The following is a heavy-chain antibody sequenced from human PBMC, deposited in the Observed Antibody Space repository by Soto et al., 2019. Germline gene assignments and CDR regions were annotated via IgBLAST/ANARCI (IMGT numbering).Heavy chain of an antibody. J-gene: IGHJ4*02. D-gene: IGHD3-16*02. CDR1: GGSISSGGYY. CDR2: IYYSGST. V-gene: IGHV4-31*03. CDR3: ASMITFGGVIVNRRYYFDY. Sequence: SETLSLTCTVSGGSISSGGYYWSWIRQHPGKGLEWIGYIYYSGSTYYNPSLKSRVTISVDTSKNQLSLKLSSVTAADTAVYYCASMITFGGVIVNRRYYFDYWGQGTLVTVSS.